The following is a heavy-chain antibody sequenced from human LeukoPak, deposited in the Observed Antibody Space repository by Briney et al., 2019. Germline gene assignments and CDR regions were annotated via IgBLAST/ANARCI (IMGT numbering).Heavy chain of an antibody. CDR2: INPNSGGT. CDR1: GYTFTGYY. CDR3: ARVNVVVPAVTSSGRWFDY. J-gene: IGHJ4*02. Sequence: VASVKVSCKASGYTFTGYYMHWVRQAPGQGLEWMGWINPNSGGTNYAQKFQGRVTMTRDTSISTVYMELSRLRSDDTAVYYCARVNVVVPAVTSSGRWFDYWGQGTLVTVSS. V-gene: IGHV1-2*02. D-gene: IGHD2-2*01.